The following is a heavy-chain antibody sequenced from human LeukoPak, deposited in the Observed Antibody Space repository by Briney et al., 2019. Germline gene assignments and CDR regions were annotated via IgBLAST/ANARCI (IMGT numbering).Heavy chain of an antibody. CDR2: IYYSGST. CDR3: ARGSSGYSYGYFWFDP. J-gene: IGHJ5*02. D-gene: IGHD5-18*01. Sequence: SETLSLTCTVSGVSISSGDYYWSWIRQPPGKGLEWIGYIYYSGSTYYNPSLKGRVTISVDTSKNQFSLKLSSVTAADTAVYYCARGSSGYSYGYFWFDPWGQGTLVTVSS. CDR1: GVSISSGDYY. V-gene: IGHV4-30-4*01.